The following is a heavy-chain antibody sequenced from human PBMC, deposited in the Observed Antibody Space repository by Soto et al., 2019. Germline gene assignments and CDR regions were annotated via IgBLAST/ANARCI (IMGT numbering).Heavy chain of an antibody. CDR2: IWYDGSNK. D-gene: IGHD1-1*01. V-gene: IGHV3-33*01. J-gene: IGHJ4*02. Sequence: GGSLRLSCAASGFTFSSYGMHWVRQAPGKGLEWVAVIWYDGSNKYYADSVKGRFTISRDNSKNTLYLQMNSLRAEDTAVYYCAREGQTGPGFVPVPHFDYWGQGTLVTVSS. CDR3: AREGQTGPGFVPVPHFDY. CDR1: GFTFSSYG.